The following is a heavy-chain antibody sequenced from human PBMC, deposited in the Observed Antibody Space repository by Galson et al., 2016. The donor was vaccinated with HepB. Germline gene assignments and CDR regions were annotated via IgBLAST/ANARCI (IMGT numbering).Heavy chain of an antibody. CDR3: ARRPIAYYDSSGYYRPDSYYFDY. CDR1: GFTFSSYS. V-gene: IGHV3-21*01. CDR2: ISSSSSYI. Sequence: SLRLSCAASGFTFSSYSMNWGRQAPGKGLEWVSSISSSSSYIYYADSVKGRFTISRDNAKNSLYLQMNSLRAEDTAVYYCARRPIAYYDSSGYYRPDSYYFDYWGQGTLVTVSS. D-gene: IGHD3-22*01. J-gene: IGHJ4*02.